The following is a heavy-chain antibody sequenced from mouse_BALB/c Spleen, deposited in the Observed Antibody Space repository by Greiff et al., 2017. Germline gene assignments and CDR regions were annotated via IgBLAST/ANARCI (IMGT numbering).Heavy chain of an antibody. V-gene: IGHV2-6-2*01. J-gene: IGHJ4*01. CDR1: GFSLTSYG. CDR3: ATGQGFYYAMDY. CDR2: IWSDGST. Sequence: QVQLQQSGPDLVAPSQSLSITCTVSGFSLTSYGVHWVRQPPGKGLEWLVVIWSDGSTTYNSALKSRLSISKDNSKSQVFLKMNSLQADDTAMYYCATGQGFYYAMDYWGQGTSVTVSS.